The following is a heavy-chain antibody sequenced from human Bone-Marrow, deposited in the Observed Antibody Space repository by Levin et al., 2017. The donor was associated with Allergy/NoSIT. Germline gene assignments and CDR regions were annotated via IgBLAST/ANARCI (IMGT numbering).Heavy chain of an antibody. CDR2: ISSSGSTI. D-gene: IGHD2-15*01. Sequence: GGSLRLSCAASGFTFSSYEMNWVRQAPGKGLEWVSYISSSGSTIHYADSVKGRFTISRDNAKNSLYLQMNSLRSEDTAVYYCARYCSGGSCYSPGAGMDVWGQGTTVIVSS. CDR1: GFTFSSYE. V-gene: IGHV3-48*03. J-gene: IGHJ6*02. CDR3: ARYCSGGSCYSPGAGMDV.